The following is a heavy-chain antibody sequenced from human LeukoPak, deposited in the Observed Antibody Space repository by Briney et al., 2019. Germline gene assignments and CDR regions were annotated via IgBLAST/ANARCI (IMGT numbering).Heavy chain of an antibody. D-gene: IGHD2-21*02. CDR3: AKDRLIVVVTATDY. Sequence: GRSLRLSCAASGFTFSSYSMHWVRQAPGKGLEWVAVISYDGSNKYYADSVKGRFTISRDNSKNTLYLQMNSLRAEDTAVYYCAKDRLIVVVTATDYWGQGTLVTVSS. J-gene: IGHJ4*02. CDR2: ISYDGSNK. V-gene: IGHV3-30*18. CDR1: GFTFSSYS.